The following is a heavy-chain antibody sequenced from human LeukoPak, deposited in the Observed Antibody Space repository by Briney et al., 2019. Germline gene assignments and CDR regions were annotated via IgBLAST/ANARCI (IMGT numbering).Heavy chain of an antibody. CDR2: ISYDGGNK. V-gene: IGHV3-30-3*02. J-gene: IGHJ4*02. CDR1: KFTFSNYA. Sequence: GRSLRLACAASKFTFSNYAMHWVRQAPGKGLEWVALISYDGGNKYFADSVKGRFTISRDNSKNTLYLQMNSLRAEDTAVYYCAKGNYDFWSGSDHWGQGTLVTVSS. D-gene: IGHD3-3*01. CDR3: AKGNYDFWSGSDH.